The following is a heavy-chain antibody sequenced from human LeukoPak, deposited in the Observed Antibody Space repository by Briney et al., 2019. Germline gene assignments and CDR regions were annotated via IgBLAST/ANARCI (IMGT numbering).Heavy chain of an antibody. CDR2: IYYSGST. CDR3: ASGHYDSSGYLDY. D-gene: IGHD3-22*01. J-gene: IGHJ4*02. Sequence: PSETLSLTCTVSGGSISSYYWSWIRQPPGKGLEWIGYIYYSGSTNYNPSLKSRVTISVDTSKNQFSLKLSSVTAADTAVYYCASGHYDSSGYLDYWGQGTLVTVSS. CDR1: GGSISSYY. V-gene: IGHV4-59*08.